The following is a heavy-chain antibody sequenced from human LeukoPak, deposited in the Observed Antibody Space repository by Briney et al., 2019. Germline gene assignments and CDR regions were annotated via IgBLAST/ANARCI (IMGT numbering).Heavy chain of an antibody. D-gene: IGHD4-17*01. CDR3: ARDGRYGDYVFDY. Sequence: GGSLRLSCAASGFTFSSYGMHWVRQAPGKGLEWVAGIWYDGSNKYYADSVKGRFTISRDNSKNTLYLQMNSLRAEDTAVYYCARDGRYGDYVFDYWGQGTLVTVSS. V-gene: IGHV3-33*01. J-gene: IGHJ4*02. CDR2: IWYDGSNK. CDR1: GFTFSSYG.